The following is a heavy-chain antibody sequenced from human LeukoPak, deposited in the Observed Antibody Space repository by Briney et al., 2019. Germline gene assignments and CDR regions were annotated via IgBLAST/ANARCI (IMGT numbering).Heavy chain of an antibody. D-gene: IGHD5-18*01. CDR1: GGTFSSYA. J-gene: IGHJ4*02. Sequence: SVKVSCKASGGTFSSYAISWVRQAPGQGLEWMGGIIPIFGTANYAQKFQGRVTITTDESTSTAHMELSSLRSEDTAVYYCARAEGYKSPWLWGQGTLSPSPQ. CDR3: ARAEGYKSPWL. V-gene: IGHV1-69*05. CDR2: IIPIFGTA.